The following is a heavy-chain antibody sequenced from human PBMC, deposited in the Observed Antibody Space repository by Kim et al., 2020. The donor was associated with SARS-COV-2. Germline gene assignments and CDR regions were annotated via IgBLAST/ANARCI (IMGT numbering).Heavy chain of an antibody. D-gene: IGHD1-26*01. CDR1: GGSISSYY. V-gene: IGHV4-59*13. CDR2: IFNSGRT. Sequence: SETLSLTCTVSGGSISSYYWSWVRQPPGEGLEWIGYIFNSGRTNYNPSLKSRVTISVDTSKNQFSLKLSSVTAADTAMYYCARASSYYVIDYWGQGTLVTVSS. J-gene: IGHJ4*02. CDR3: ARASSYYVIDY.